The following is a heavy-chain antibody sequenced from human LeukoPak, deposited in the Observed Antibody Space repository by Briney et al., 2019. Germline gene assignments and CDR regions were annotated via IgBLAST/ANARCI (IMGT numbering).Heavy chain of an antibody. CDR2: ISSSGSTI. V-gene: IGHV3-11*01. D-gene: IGHD6-13*01. Sequence: GGSLRLSCAASGFTFSDYYMSWIRQAPGKGLEWVSYISSSGSTIYYADSVRVRFTISRDNAKNSLYLQMNSPRAEDTAVYYCARDSSSWCNWFDPWGQGTLVTVSS. J-gene: IGHJ5*02. CDR1: GFTFSDYY. CDR3: ARDSSSWCNWFDP.